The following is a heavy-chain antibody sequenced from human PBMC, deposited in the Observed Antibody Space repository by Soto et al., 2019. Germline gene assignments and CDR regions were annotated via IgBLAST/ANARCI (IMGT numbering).Heavy chain of an antibody. CDR3: AKVEYCSSTSCYSHPDY. CDR1: GFTFSSYA. V-gene: IGHV3-23*01. CDR2: ISGSGGST. J-gene: IGHJ4*02. D-gene: IGHD2-2*01. Sequence: GGSLRLSCAASGFTFSSYAMSWVRQAPGKGLEWVSAISGSGGSTYYADSVKGRFTISRDNSKNTLYLQMNSLRAEDTAVYYCAKVEYCSSTSCYSHPDYWGQGTLVTVSS.